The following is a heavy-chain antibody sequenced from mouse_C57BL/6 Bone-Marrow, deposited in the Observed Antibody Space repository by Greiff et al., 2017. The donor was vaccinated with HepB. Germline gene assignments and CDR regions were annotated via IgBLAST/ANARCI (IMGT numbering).Heavy chain of an antibody. CDR2: IDPENGDT. CDR1: GFNIKDDY. V-gene: IGHV14-4*01. Sequence: VQLKESGAELVRPGASVKLSCTASGFNIKDDYMHWVKQRPEQGLEWIGWIDPENGDTEYASKFQGKATITADTSSNTAYLQLSSLTSEDTAVYYCTTIFSTIVTTDGLWFAYWGQGTLVTVSA. J-gene: IGHJ3*01. CDR3: TTIFSTIVTTDGLWFAY. D-gene: IGHD2-2*01.